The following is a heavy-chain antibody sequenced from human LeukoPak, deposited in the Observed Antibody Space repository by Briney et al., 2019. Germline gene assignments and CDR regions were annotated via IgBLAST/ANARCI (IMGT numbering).Heavy chain of an antibody. CDR3: TTTQPFSIAVAGTRLDY. CDR2: IRSKADGGTT. D-gene: IGHD6-19*01. Sequence: GGSLRLSCAASGFTFSSYAMSWVRQAPGKGLEWVGRIRSKADGGTTDYAAPVKGRFTISRDDSKNTLYLQMNSLQSEDTAVYYCTTTQPFSIAVAGTRLDYWGQGTLVTVSS. J-gene: IGHJ4*02. CDR1: GFTFSSYA. V-gene: IGHV3-15*01.